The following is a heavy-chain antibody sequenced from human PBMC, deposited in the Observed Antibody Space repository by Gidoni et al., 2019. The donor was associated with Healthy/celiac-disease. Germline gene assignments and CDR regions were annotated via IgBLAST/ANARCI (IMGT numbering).Heavy chain of an antibody. V-gene: IGHV3-23*01. Sequence: EVQLLESGGGLVQPGGSLRRSCSASGFPFSRYAMRWVRQAPGKGMEWVSAISGSGDSTYYADSVKGRFTISRDNSKNMLYLQMSSLRAEDTAVYYCAKDGHYDFWSGYPLTDAFGIWGQGTMVTVSS. CDR3: AKDGHYDFWSGYPLTDAFGI. CDR2: ISGSGDST. D-gene: IGHD3-3*01. J-gene: IGHJ3*02. CDR1: GFPFSRYA.